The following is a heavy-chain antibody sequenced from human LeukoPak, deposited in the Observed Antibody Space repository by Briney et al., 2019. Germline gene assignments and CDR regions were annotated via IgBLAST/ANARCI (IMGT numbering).Heavy chain of an antibody. Sequence: GASVKVSCKASGYTFTGYYMHWVRQAPGPGLERKGWINANSGGTNYAQKFQGRVTMTRDTSISTAYMELSRLRSDDTAVYYCARSSRYDIWTGYPYWGQGTLVTVSP. CDR1: GYTFTGYY. D-gene: IGHD3-9*01. CDR2: INANSGGT. CDR3: ARSSRYDIWTGYPY. V-gene: IGHV1-2*02. J-gene: IGHJ4*02.